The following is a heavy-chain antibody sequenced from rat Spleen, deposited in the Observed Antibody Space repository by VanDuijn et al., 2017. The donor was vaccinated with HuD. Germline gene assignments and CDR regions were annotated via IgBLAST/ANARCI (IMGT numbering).Heavy chain of an antibody. CDR3: TTQWELYH. CDR2: ITNTGGAT. Sequence: EVRLVESGGGLVQPGRSLKVSCAASGFTFSDYYMAWVRQAPGKGLEWIASITNTGGATYYPDSVKGRFTISRDDAKSTVYLQMNSLRSEDTATYYCTTQWELYHWGQGVMVTVSS. J-gene: IGHJ2*01. V-gene: IGHV5-20*01. D-gene: IGHD5-1*01. CDR1: GFTFSDYY.